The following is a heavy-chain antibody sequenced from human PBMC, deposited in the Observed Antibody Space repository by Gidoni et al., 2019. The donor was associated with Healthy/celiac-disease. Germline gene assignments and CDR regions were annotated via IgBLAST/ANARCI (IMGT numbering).Heavy chain of an antibody. J-gene: IGHJ6*03. V-gene: IGHV4-34*01. Sequence: QVQLQQWGAGLLKPSETLSLTCAVYGGSFSGYYWSGIRQPPGKGLVWIGEINHSGSTNYNPSLKSRVTISVDTSKNQFSLKLSSVTAADTAVYYCARGVVLRFLEWTDYMDVWGKGTTVTVSS. D-gene: IGHD3-3*01. CDR3: ARGVVLRFLEWTDYMDV. CDR2: INHSGST. CDR1: GGSFSGYY.